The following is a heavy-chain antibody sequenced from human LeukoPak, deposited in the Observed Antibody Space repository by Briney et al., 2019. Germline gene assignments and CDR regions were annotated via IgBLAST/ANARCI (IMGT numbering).Heavy chain of an antibody. J-gene: IGHJ4*02. CDR1: GGTFSSYA. CDR3: ARERAVAGSPFDY. CDR2: IIPISGTA. D-gene: IGHD6-19*01. Sequence: SVKVSCKASGGTFSSYAINWVRQAPGQGLEWMGGIIPISGTANYAQKFQGRVTITADESTSTAYMELSSLRSEDTAVYYCARERAVAGSPFDYWGQGTLVTVSS. V-gene: IGHV1-69*13.